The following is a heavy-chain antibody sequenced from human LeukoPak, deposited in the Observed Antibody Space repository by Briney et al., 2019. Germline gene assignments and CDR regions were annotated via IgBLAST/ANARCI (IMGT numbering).Heavy chain of an antibody. CDR3: ARKRTGDQGYYFVY. J-gene: IGHJ4*02. D-gene: IGHD7-27*01. V-gene: IGHV4-61*01. CDR1: GGSVSSGRYD. Sequence: SETLSLTCTVSGGSVSSGRYDWRWIRQPPGKGLEWIGYFYYSGSTNYNPSLKTRVTISVDTSKNQFSLKVSSVTAADTAVYYCARKRTGDQGYYFVYWGQGTLVTVSS. CDR2: FYYSGST.